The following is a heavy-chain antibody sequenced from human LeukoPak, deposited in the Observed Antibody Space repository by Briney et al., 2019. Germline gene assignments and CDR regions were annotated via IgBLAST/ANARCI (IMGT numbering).Heavy chain of an antibody. Sequence: SETLSLTCTVSGGTFINYYWTWIRQPPGKGLEWIGFIYYTGRNRYNPSLQSRVTISLDTSKNHFSLQLRSVTAADTAVYYCARLLDYDNSGDPDTIDIWGQGTTVSVSS. D-gene: IGHD3-22*01. CDR1: GGTFINYY. J-gene: IGHJ3*02. V-gene: IGHV4-59*01. CDR3: ARLLDYDNSGDPDTIDI. CDR2: IYYTGRN.